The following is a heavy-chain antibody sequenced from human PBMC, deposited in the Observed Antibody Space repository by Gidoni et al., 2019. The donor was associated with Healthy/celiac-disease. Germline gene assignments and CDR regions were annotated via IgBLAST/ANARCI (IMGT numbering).Heavy chain of an antibody. Sequence: EVQLVESGGGLVKPGGSLRLSCAASGFTFSNAWMSWVRQAPGKGLEWVGRIKSKTDGGTTDYAAPVKGRFTISRDDSKNTLYLQMNSLKTEDTAVYYCTTDLGGFGESLDYWGQGTLVTVSS. CDR3: TTDLGGFGESLDY. J-gene: IGHJ4*02. D-gene: IGHD3-10*01. V-gene: IGHV3-15*01. CDR2: IKSKTDGGTT. CDR1: GFTFSNAW.